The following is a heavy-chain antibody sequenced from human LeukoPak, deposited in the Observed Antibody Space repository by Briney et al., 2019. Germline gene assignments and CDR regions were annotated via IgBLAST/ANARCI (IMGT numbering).Heavy chain of an antibody. CDR1: GGSFSGYY. CDR2: INHSGST. Sequence: SETLSLTCAVYGGSFSGYYWSWIRQPPGKGLEWIGEINHSGSTNYNPSLKSRVTISVDTSKNQFSLKLSSVTAADTAVYYCARGRMYYYYMDVWGKGTTVTVSS. J-gene: IGHJ6*03. V-gene: IGHV4-34*01. CDR3: ARGRMYYYYMDV.